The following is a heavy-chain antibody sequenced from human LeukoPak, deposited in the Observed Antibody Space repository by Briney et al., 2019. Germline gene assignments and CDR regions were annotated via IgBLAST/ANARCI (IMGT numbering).Heavy chain of an antibody. D-gene: IGHD3-22*01. V-gene: IGHV3-23*01. CDR1: GFTFSSYA. CDR2: ISGSGGST. Sequence: PGGSMRLSCAASGFTFSSYAMSWVRQAPGKGLEWVSAISGSGGSTYYADSVMGRFTISRDNSKNTLYLQMNSLRAEDTAVYYCATEREGYYYDSSGYYIDYWGQGTLVTVSS. CDR3: ATEREGYYYDSSGYYIDY. J-gene: IGHJ4*02.